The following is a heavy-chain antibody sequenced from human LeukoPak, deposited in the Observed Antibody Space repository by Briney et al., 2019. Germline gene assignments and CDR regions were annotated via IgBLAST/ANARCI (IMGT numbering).Heavy chain of an antibody. J-gene: IGHJ5*02. V-gene: IGHV4-59*12. Sequence: SETLSFTCTVSGVSISSYYWSWIRQPPGKGLEWIGEIYHSGSTNYNPSLKSRVTISVDKSKNQFSLKLSSVTAADTAVYYCARTASTRGYSTWGQGTLVTVSS. CDR1: GVSISSYY. CDR2: IYHSGST. D-gene: IGHD5-18*01. CDR3: ARTASTRGYST.